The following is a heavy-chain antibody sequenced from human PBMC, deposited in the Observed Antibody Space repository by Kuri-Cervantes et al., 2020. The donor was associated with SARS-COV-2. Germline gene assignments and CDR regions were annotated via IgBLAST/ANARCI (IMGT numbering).Heavy chain of an antibody. J-gene: IGHJ4*02. D-gene: IGHD6-13*01. CDR3: AREVAAAGTVDY. V-gene: IGHV1-18*01. CDR2: ISAYNGNT. Sequence: ASVKVSCKASGYTLTSYGIRRVRQAPGQGLEWMGWISAYNGNTNYAQKLQGRVTMTTDTSTSTAYMELRSLRSDDTAVYYCAREVAAAGTVDYWGQGTLVTVSS. CDR1: GYTLTSYG.